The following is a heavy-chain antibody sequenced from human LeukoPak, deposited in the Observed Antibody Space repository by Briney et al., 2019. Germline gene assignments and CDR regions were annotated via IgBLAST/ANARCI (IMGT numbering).Heavy chain of an antibody. CDR2: INPNSGGT. V-gene: IGHV1-2*02. Sequence: GASVKVSCKASGGTFSSYAISWVRQAPGQGLEWMGWINPNSGGTNYAQKFQGRVTMTRDTSISTAYMELSRLRSDDTAVYYCARDYGGNWDYWGQGTLVTVSS. D-gene: IGHD4-23*01. CDR3: ARDYGGNWDY. CDR1: GGTFSSYA. J-gene: IGHJ4*02.